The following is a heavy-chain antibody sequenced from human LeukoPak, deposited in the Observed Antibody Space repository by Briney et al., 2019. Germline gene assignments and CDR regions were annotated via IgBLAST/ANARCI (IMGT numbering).Heavy chain of an antibody. V-gene: IGHV1-69*01. D-gene: IGHD1-26*01. CDR3: YSGSYYVADFDY. J-gene: IGHJ4*02. CDR1: GGTFNSYA. Sequence: ASVKVSCKASGGTFNSYAISWVRQAPGQGLEWMGGIIPIFGTANYAQKFQGRVTITADESTSTAYMELSSLRSEDTAVYYCYSGSYYVADFDYWGQGTLVTVSS. CDR2: IIPIFGTA.